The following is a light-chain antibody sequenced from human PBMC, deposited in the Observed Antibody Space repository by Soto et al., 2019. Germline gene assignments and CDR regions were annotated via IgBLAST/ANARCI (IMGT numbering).Light chain of an antibody. CDR2: DAS. CDR3: QQRSNWLT. CDR1: QSVSSY. Sequence: EIVLTQSPATLSLSPGERYTLSCRASQSVSSYLAWYQQKPGQAPRLLIYDASNRATGIPARFSGSGSGTDFTLTISSLEPEDFAVYYCQQRSNWLTFGGGTKVDIK. J-gene: IGKJ4*01. V-gene: IGKV3-11*01.